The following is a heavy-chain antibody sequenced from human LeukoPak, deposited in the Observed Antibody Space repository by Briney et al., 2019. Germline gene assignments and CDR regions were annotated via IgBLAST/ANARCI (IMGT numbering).Heavy chain of an antibody. CDR1: GYTFSRHG. CDR3: ARLWGGNGYSGGSLNL. CDR2: VWYDGRNR. J-gene: IGHJ5*02. D-gene: IGHD3-16*01. Sequence: GGSLRLSCAGSGYTFSRHGIHWVRQAPGKGLEWVAVVWYDGRNRDYADSVKGRFTISKDNSNNMVFLQMDRLRAEDTAVYYCARLWGGNGYSGGSLNLWGLRTLVTVSS. V-gene: IGHV3-33*01.